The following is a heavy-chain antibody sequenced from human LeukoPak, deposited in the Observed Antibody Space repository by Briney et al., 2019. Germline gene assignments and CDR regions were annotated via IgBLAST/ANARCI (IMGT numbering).Heavy chain of an antibody. V-gene: IGHV4-59*01. D-gene: IGHD5-18*01. Sequence: PSETLSLTCTVSGGSISSYYWSWIRQPPGKGLEWIGYIYYSGSTNYNPSLKSRVTISVDTSKNQFSLKLSSVTAADTAVYYCASGTAMGDFDYWGQGTLVTASS. CDR1: GGSISSYY. CDR3: ASGTAMGDFDY. CDR2: IYYSGST. J-gene: IGHJ4*02.